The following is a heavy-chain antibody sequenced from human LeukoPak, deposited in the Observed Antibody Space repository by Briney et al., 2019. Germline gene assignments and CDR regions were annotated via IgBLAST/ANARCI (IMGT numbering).Heavy chain of an antibody. CDR2: INPTGGST. Sequence: QXXEWMGIINPTGGSTTYAQKFQGRVTMTRDTSTSTVYMELSSLRSDDTAVYYCARTAARRFDYWGQGTLVTVSS. CDR3: ARTAARRFDY. V-gene: IGHV1-46*01. J-gene: IGHJ4*02. D-gene: IGHD6-6*01.